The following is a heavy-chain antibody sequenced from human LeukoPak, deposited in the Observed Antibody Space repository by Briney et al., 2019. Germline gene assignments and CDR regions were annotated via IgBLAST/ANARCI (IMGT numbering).Heavy chain of an antibody. J-gene: IGHJ4*02. CDR2: IKEDGTET. Sequence: GGSLRLSCAASGFMFSSNWMSWVRLAPGKGLEWVANIKEDGTETYYVDSVKGRFTISRDNAKDSLYLQMNSLRVEDTAVYYCAKERRSGYFDYWGQGILVTVSS. V-gene: IGHV3-7*03. CDR3: AKERRSGYFDY. CDR1: GFMFSSNW. D-gene: IGHD4-17*01.